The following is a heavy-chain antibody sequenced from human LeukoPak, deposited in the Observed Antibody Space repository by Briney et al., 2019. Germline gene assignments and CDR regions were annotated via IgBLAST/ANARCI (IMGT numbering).Heavy chain of an antibody. CDR1: GGSISSYY. D-gene: IGHD3-22*01. Sequence: PSETLSLTCTVSGGSISSYYWSWIRQPPGKGLEWIGYIYYSGSTNYNPSLKSRVTISVDTSKNQSSLKLSSVTAADTAVYYCARVESMIVVVPGDYWGQGTLVTVSS. J-gene: IGHJ4*02. CDR3: ARVESMIVVVPGDY. V-gene: IGHV4-59*08. CDR2: IYYSGST.